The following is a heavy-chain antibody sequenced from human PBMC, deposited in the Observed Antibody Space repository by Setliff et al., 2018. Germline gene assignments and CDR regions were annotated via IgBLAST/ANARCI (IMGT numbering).Heavy chain of an antibody. J-gene: IGHJ3*02. Sequence: MNWIRQAPGQGLEWVSSIDTSSTWIYYADSVKGRFTISRDNAENSLYLQMNSLRAEDTAVYYCARDPDTAMVRNDAFDIWGQGTMVTVSS. CDR3: ARDPDTAMVRNDAFDI. CDR2: IDTSSTWI. V-gene: IGHV3-21*01. D-gene: IGHD5-18*01.